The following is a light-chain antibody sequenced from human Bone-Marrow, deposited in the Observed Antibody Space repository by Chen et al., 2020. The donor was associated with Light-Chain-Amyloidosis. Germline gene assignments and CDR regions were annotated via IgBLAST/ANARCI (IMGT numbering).Light chain of an antibody. V-gene: IGLV3-21*02. Sequence: SYVLTQPPSVSVAPGQTARITCGGYNIGSEIVHWYQQRPGQAPVLVVYDDSDRPSGIPERFSGSNSGDTATLTISRVEAGDEADYYCQVWDSSSDDYVFGTGTKVTVL. CDR3: QVWDSSSDDYV. CDR1: NIGSEI. J-gene: IGLJ1*01. CDR2: DDS.